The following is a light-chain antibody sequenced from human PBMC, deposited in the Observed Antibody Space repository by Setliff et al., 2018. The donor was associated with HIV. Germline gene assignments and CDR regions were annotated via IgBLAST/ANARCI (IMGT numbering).Light chain of an antibody. V-gene: IGLV2-11*01. CDR2: DVS. CDR3: CSYVGSYSYV. Sequence: QSALTQPRSVSGSPGQSVTISCTGTSSDVGGYNYVSWYQQHPGKAPKLIIFDVSRRPSGVPDRFSGSKSQNTASLTISGLQPEDEADYYCCSYVGSYSYVFGTGTKVTVL. J-gene: IGLJ1*01. CDR1: SSDVGGYNY.